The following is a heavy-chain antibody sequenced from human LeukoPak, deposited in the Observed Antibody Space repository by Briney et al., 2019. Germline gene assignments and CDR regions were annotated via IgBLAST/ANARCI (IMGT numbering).Heavy chain of an antibody. D-gene: IGHD3-10*02. CDR1: GFTFTGYE. J-gene: IGHJ6*04. CDR2: ISSGGTII. Sequence: PGGSLRLSCAASGFTFTGYEMNWVRQAPGKGLEWISYISSGGTIIYYADSVKGRFIISRDNAKNSLYLQMNSLRAEDTAVYYCAELGITMIGGVWGKGTTVTISS. V-gene: IGHV3-48*03. CDR3: AELGITMIGGV.